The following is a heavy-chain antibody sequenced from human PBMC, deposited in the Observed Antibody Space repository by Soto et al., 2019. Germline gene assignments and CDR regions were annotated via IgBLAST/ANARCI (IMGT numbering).Heavy chain of an antibody. CDR2: ISWNSGNI. CDR1: GFTFDDYA. Sequence: PGGSLRLSCAASGFTFDDYAMHWVRQAPGKGLEWVSGISWNSGNIVYADSVKGRFTISRDNAKKSLYLQMNSLRSDDTAFYYCAKDPFPDCRITICQGWFDPWGQGTLVTVSS. V-gene: IGHV3-9*01. D-gene: IGHD2-2*01. J-gene: IGHJ5*02. CDR3: AKDPFPDCRITICQGWFDP.